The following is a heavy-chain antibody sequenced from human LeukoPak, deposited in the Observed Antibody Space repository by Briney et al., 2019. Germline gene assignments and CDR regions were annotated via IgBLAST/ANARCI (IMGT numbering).Heavy chain of an antibody. V-gene: IGHV3-48*03. CDR2: ISSSDSTI. CDR3: ARDIAAAGTGWFDP. Sequence: PGGSLRLSCAASGFTFSSYEMNWVRQAPGKGLEWVSYISSSDSTIYYADSVKGRFTISRDNAKNSLYLQMNSLRAEDTAVYYCARDIAAAGTGWFDPWGQGTLVTVSS. D-gene: IGHD6-13*01. J-gene: IGHJ5*02. CDR1: GFTFSSYE.